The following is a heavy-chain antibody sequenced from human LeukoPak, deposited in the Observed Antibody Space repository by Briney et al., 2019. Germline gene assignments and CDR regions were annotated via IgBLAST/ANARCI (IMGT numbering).Heavy chain of an antibody. D-gene: IGHD6-13*01. CDR1: GYSISSGYY. CDR3: ARGKRAAAGTDY. Sequence: SETLSLTCAVSGYSISSGYYWGWIRQPLGKGLEWIGSIYHSGSTYYNPSLKSRVTISVDTSKNQFSLKLSSVAAADTAVYYCARGKRAAAGTDYWGQGTLVTVSS. J-gene: IGHJ4*02. V-gene: IGHV4-38-2*01. CDR2: IYHSGST.